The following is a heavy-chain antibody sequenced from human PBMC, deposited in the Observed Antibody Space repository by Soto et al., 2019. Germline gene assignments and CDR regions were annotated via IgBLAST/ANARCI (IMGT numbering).Heavy chain of an antibody. V-gene: IGHV3-74*03. CDR1: GFTFRRYW. Sequence: VASVKVSCASSGFTFRRYWMHWVRQAPGKGPEFVSRITDDGSGTTYADSVKGRFTISRDNAKNTLYLQMNSLRAEDTAVYYCARDQTVTGPTTFDYCGQGTLVTVSS. J-gene: IGHJ4*02. CDR2: ITDDGSGT. CDR3: ARDQTVTGPTTFDY. D-gene: IGHD6-19*01.